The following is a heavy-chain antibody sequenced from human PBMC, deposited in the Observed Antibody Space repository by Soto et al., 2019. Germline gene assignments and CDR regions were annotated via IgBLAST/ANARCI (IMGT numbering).Heavy chain of an antibody. V-gene: IGHV2-5*02. Sequence: QITLKESGPTLVKPTQTLTLTCTFSGFSLSTSGVGVGWIRQPPGKALEWLALIYWDDDKRYSPSLKSRLTITKDTSKNQVVLTMTNMDPVDTAPYYCAHSPGDAVLGSYVGYWGQGTLVTVSS. CDR3: AHSPGDAVLGSYVGY. CDR1: GFSLSTSGVG. J-gene: IGHJ4*02. CDR2: IYWDDDK. D-gene: IGHD1-26*01.